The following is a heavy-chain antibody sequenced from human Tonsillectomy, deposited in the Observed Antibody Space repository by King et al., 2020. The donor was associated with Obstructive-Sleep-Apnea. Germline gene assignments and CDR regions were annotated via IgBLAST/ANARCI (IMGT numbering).Heavy chain of an antibody. V-gene: IGHV4-59*01. J-gene: IGHJ5*02. D-gene: IGHD1-26*01. CDR2: IYYSGST. CDR3: ASGRGGGEDWFDP. Sequence: VQLQESGPGLVKPSETLSLTCTVSGGSISSYYWSWLRQPPGKGLEWIGYIYYSGSTNYNPSLKSRVTISVDTSKNPFSLRLGSVTAADTAVYYCASGRGGGEDWFDPWGQGTLVTVSS. CDR1: GGSISSYY.